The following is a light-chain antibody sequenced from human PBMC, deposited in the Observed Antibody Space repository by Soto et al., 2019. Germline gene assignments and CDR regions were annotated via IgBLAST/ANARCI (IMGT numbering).Light chain of an antibody. J-gene: IGKJ1*01. CDR2: DAS. CDR1: QSISSW. Sequence: DIQMTQSPSTLSASVGDRVTTTCRASQSISSWLAWYQQKPGKAPKLLIYDASSLESGVPSRFSGSASGTEFTLTISSLQPDDFATYYCQQYNSYSTFGQGTKVDIK. CDR3: QQYNSYST. V-gene: IGKV1-5*01.